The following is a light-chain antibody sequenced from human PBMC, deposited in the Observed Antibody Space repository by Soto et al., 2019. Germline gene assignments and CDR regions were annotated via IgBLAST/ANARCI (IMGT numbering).Light chain of an antibody. CDR1: QTVSSN. V-gene: IGKV3-15*01. Sequence: ETVMTQSPATLSVSPGERATLSCRASQTVSSNLAWYQQKPGQAPRLLIYSATTRATGFPVRFSGSGSGTEFTLTISSLQSEDFAVYYCQQYSNWPLTFGGGTKV. J-gene: IGKJ4*01. CDR2: SAT. CDR3: QQYSNWPLT.